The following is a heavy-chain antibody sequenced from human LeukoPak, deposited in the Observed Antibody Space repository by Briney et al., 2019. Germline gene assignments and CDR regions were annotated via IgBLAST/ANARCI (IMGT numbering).Heavy chain of an antibody. V-gene: IGHV1-69*01. Sequence: SVKVSCKASGGTFTSYAISWVRQAPGQGLEWMGGIIPIFGTANYAQKFQGRVTITADESTSTAYMELSSLRSEDTAVYYCARGGDGSSPLYYYGMDVWGQGTTVTVSS. CDR3: ARGGDGSSPLYYYGMDV. D-gene: IGHD6-6*01. J-gene: IGHJ6*02. CDR1: GGTFTSYA. CDR2: IIPIFGTA.